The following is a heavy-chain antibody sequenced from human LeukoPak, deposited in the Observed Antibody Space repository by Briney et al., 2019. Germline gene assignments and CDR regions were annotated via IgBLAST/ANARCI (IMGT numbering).Heavy chain of an antibody. V-gene: IGHV4-59*08. J-gene: IGHJ6*03. CDR3: ARSIFVSAPYCMDV. CDR2: IYYSGST. Sequence: SETLSLTCTVSGGSISSYYWSWIRQPPGKGLEWIGYIYYSGSTNYNPSLKSRVTISVDTSKNQYSLKLTSVTATDTAIYYCARSIFVSAPYCMDVWGKGTTVIVSS. CDR1: GGSISSYY. D-gene: IGHD3-3*01.